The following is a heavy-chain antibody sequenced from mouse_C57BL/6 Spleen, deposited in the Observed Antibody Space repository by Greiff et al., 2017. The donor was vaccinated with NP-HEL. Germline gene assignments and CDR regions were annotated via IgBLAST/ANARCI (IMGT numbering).Heavy chain of an antibody. CDR3: ARLGFDY. Sequence: VQLQQSGPGLVKPGASVKMSCKASGYTFTDYYMNWVKQSHGKSLEWIGVINPYNGGTSYNQKFKGKATLTVDTSSSTAYMELNSLTSGDGAVYDSARLGFDYWGQGTTLTVSS. V-gene: IGHV1-19*01. J-gene: IGHJ2*01. CDR2: INPYNGGT. CDR1: GYTFTDYY. D-gene: IGHD4-1*01.